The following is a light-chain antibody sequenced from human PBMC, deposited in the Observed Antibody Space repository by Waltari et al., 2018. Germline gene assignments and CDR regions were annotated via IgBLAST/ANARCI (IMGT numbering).Light chain of an antibody. CDR1: SSDVGGYNS. V-gene: IGLV2-14*01. J-gene: IGLJ2*01. CDR3: SSYTSSSTVV. Sequence: QSALTQPASVSGSPGQSITISCTGTSSDVGGYNSVSCYQQHPGKAPKLMIYDGSKRPSGVSNRFSGSKSGNTASLTISGLQAEDEADYYCSSYTSSSTVVFGGGTKLTVL. CDR2: DGS.